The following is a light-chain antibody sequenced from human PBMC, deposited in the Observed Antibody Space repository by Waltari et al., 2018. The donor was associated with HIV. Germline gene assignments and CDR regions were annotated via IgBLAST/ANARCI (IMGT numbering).Light chain of an antibody. Sequence: QSVLTQPHAASGTPGQTVPISCSGSSSNLGINYVSWYQHLPGTTPKLLIYRNNQRPSGIPDRFSGSRSGTSASLAISGLRSEDDADYYCAAWDNSLIWVFGGGTKLTVL. J-gene: IGLJ3*02. CDR2: RNN. CDR3: AAWDNSLIWV. V-gene: IGLV1-47*01. CDR1: SSNLGINY.